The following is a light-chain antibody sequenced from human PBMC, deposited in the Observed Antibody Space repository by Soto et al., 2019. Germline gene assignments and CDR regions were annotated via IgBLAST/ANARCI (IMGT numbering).Light chain of an antibody. CDR2: DAS. J-gene: IGKJ4*01. V-gene: IGKV1-33*01. CDR3: QQTTDLPI. Sequence: DIQMTQSPSSLSASVGDRVTITCQASHDIRNHLNWYQQKRGKAPKLLIYDASTLEVRVPSRFSGSGSGTDFTFTITRVLSEDVVTYYCQQTTDLPIFGAGTRVEI. CDR1: HDIRNH.